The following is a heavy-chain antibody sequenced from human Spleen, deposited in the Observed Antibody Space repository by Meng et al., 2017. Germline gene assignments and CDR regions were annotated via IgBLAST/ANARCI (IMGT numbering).Heavy chain of an antibody. V-gene: IGHV4-39*07. J-gene: IGHJ4*02. CDR1: GGSITSTSSY. Sequence: QPQLQESGPGLVKPSEALFLTCSVSGGSITSTSSYWGWVRQPPGKGLEWIGSIYYRGSTNYNPSLKSRISMSVDMSKNQFSLKVNSVTAADTAIYYCVISSHNWGQGTLVTVSS. D-gene: IGHD3-3*02. CDR3: VISSHN. CDR2: IYYRGST.